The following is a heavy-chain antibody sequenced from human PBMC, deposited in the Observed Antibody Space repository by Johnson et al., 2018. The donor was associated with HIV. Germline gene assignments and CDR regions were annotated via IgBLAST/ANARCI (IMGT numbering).Heavy chain of an antibody. CDR3: ARDRSLWFRELWPRDAFDM. CDR1: DFTVSGNY. CDR2: IYSGGST. D-gene: IGHD3-10*01. J-gene: IGHJ3*02. V-gene: IGHV3-53*01. Sequence: EVQLVESGGGLIQPGGSLRLSCAASDFTVSGNYMSWVRQAPGKGLEWVSVIYSGGSTYYADSVKGRFTISRDNSKNTLYLQMNSLRVADTAVYYCARDRSLWFRELWPRDAFDMWGQGTKITVSS.